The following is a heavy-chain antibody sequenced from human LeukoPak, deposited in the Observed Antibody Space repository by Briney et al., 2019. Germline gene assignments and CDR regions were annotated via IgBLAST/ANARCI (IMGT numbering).Heavy chain of an antibody. Sequence: GGSLRLSCAASGFTFSSYAMHWVRQAPGKGLEWVSVISYDGSNKYYADSVKGRFTISRDNSKNTLYLQMNSLRAEDTAVYYCASRGYSYGLGYFDYWGQGTLVTVSS. CDR2: ISYDGSNK. CDR1: GFTFSSYA. V-gene: IGHV3-30*04. J-gene: IGHJ4*02. CDR3: ASRGYSYGLGYFDY. D-gene: IGHD5-18*01.